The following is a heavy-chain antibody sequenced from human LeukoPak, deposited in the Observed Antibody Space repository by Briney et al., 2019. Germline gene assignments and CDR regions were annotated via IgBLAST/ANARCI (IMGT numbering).Heavy chain of an antibody. V-gene: IGHV1-46*01. Sequence: GASVKVSCKASGYSFTSHYMHWVRQAPGQGLEWMGLINPSGSSTLYAQKFQGRVTMSRDMSTTTDYMELSSLRSEDTAVYYCARDRSSSGWEPFDPWGQGILVTVSS. D-gene: IGHD3-22*01. J-gene: IGHJ5*02. CDR1: GYSFTSHY. CDR3: ARDRSSSGWEPFDP. CDR2: INPSGSST.